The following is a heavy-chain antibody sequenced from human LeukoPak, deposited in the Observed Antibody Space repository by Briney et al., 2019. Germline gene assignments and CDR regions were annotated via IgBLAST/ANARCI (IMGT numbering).Heavy chain of an antibody. Sequence: PSETLSLTCTVSGGSISSGGYYWSRHRPHPGKGLEWPGYVYYSGSTYYNPSLKSRVTISVDTSKNQFSLKLSSVTAADTAVYYCARDGRYCSSTSCSYYLDYWGQGTLVTVSS. CDR1: GGSISSGGYY. J-gene: IGHJ4*02. CDR3: ARDGRYCSSTSCSYYLDY. V-gene: IGHV4-31*03. D-gene: IGHD2-2*01. CDR2: VYYSGST.